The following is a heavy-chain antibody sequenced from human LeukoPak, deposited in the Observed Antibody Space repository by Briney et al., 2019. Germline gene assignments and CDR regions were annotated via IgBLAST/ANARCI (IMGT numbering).Heavy chain of an antibody. D-gene: IGHD5-18*01. CDR3: ATDHRGYSYYYYYYDMDV. Sequence: ASVTVSCKISGYTLTELSMHWVRQAPGKGLEWMGGFDPEDGETTYAQKFQGRVTMTEDTSTDTAYMELSGLRSEDTAVYYCATDHRGYSYYYYYYDMDVWGQGTTVTVSS. J-gene: IGHJ6*02. V-gene: IGHV1-24*01. CDR2: FDPEDGET. CDR1: GYTLTELS.